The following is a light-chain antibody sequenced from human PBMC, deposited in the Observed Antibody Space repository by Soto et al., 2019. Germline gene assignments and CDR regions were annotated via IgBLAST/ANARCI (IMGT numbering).Light chain of an antibody. CDR3: MQDTHWPPS. Sequence: DVVMTQSPLSLPVTLGQPASISCRSSQSLVYRDGDTYVNWFQQRPGQSPRRLIYKVSNRDSGVPDRFSGSGSGTDFTLKISRVEAEDVGVYYCMQDTHWPPSFGQGTKVEIK. CDR1: QSLVYRDGDTY. V-gene: IGKV2-30*01. CDR2: KVS. J-gene: IGKJ1*01.